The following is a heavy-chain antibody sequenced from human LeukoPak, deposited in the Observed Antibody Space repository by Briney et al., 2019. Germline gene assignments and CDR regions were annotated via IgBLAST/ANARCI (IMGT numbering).Heavy chain of an antibody. D-gene: IGHD1-26*01. CDR3: ARDSSGSYDH. CDR2: IDPSGGST. J-gene: IGHJ1*01. Sequence: ASVKVSCKASGYSFTSYYMQWLRQAPGQGLEWMGIIDPSGGSTGYAPKFQGRVITTRDTSTSTVYMDLSSLRSEDTAVYYCARDSSGSYDHWGQGTLVTVYS. CDR1: GYSFTSYY. V-gene: IGHV1-46*01.